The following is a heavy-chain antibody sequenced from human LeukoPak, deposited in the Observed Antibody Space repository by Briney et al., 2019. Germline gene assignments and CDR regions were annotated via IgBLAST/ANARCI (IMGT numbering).Heavy chain of an antibody. Sequence: GESLKISCKGSGYSFTSYWIGWVRQMPGKGLEWMGIIYPGDSDTRYSPSFQGQVTISADKSISTAYLQWSSLKASDTAMYYCARTYYYDSSGYLPLYYYYGMDVWGQGTTVTVSS. V-gene: IGHV5-51*01. CDR1: GYSFTSYW. J-gene: IGHJ6*02. D-gene: IGHD3-22*01. CDR3: ARTYYYDSSGYLPLYYYYGMDV. CDR2: IYPGDSDT.